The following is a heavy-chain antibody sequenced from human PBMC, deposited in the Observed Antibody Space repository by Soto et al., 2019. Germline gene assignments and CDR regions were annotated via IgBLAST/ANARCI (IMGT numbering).Heavy chain of an antibody. CDR3: AKYTHYSDRTAYHPPYYYDF. J-gene: IGHJ4*02. Sequence: GGSLRLSCKASGFIFSEYSMSWVRQAPGKGLEWVSSISGSSSHMYYADSLKGRFTISRDNAKNSLYLQMSGLRAEDAAVYFCAKYTHYSDRTAYHPPYYYDFWGQGTLVTVSS. CDR1: GFIFSEYS. V-gene: IGHV3-21*01. D-gene: IGHD3-22*01. CDR2: ISGSSSHM.